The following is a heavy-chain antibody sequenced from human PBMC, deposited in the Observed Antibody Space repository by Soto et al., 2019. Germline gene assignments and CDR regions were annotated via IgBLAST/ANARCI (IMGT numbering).Heavy chain of an antibody. CDR1: GFTFSNYG. CDR2: LPEIGTNT. V-gene: IGHV3-23*01. Sequence: PWGSLRLSCAASGFTFSNYGISCFRHSPGKGLEWVSALPEIGTNTYYADSVKGRFTISRDNSKNTLFLQINNLRAGDTAVYYCAKKSGVGATWYFDYWGQGTLVTVSS. J-gene: IGHJ4*02. CDR3: AKKSGVGATWYFDY. D-gene: IGHD1-26*01.